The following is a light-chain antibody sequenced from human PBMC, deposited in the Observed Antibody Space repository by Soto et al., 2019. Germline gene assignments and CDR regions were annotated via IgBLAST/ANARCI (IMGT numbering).Light chain of an antibody. CDR2: DAS. Sequence: EVALTQSPGTLSLSPGARATLSCRASQSIDKNYLTWYQQKPGQAPRVLIYDASTRATGIPDRFSGSGSGTDFTLTISRLEPEDFAVYYCQQSGSSPWTFGQGTKVEI. J-gene: IGKJ1*01. CDR1: QSIDKNY. V-gene: IGKV3-20*01. CDR3: QQSGSSPWT.